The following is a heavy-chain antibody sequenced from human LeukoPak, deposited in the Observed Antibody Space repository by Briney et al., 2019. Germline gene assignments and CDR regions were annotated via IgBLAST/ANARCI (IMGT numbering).Heavy chain of an antibody. Sequence: PGGSQRLSCTPSVYTLSSYKMNWVRKAPGKGREWVSYINCSRSIIYYADSVKSRFTLSRDNDMNSLYQQMNRMRGEDTVVYYYARDDGDYLTWHWFDPWGKANLVTVSS. J-gene: IGHJ5*02. CDR3: ARDDGDYLTWHWFDP. D-gene: IGHD4-17*01. CDR1: VYTLSSYK. V-gene: IGHV3-48*01. CDR2: INCSRSII.